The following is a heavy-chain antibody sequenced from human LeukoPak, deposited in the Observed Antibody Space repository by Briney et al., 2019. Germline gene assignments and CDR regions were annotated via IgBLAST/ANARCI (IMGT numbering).Heavy chain of an antibody. V-gene: IGHV3-21*01. D-gene: IGHD3-22*01. CDR3: ARDSQYYYDSSGYKF. Sequence: GSLRLSCAASGFTFSSYSMNWVRQAPGKGLEWVSSISSSSSYIYYADSVKGRFTISRDNAKNSLYLQMNSLRAEDTAVYYCARDSQYYYDSSGYKFWGQGTMVTVSS. J-gene: IGHJ3*01. CDR1: GFTFSSYS. CDR2: ISSSSSYI.